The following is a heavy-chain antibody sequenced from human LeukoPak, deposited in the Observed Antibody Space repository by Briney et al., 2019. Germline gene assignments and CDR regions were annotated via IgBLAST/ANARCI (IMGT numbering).Heavy chain of an antibody. CDR3: AKGHRLYNWFDP. D-gene: IGHD1-14*01. J-gene: IGHJ5*02. Sequence: PGGSLRLSCAASGFTFSSYAMSWVRQAPGTGLELVSAISGSGGSTYYADSFKGRFTISRDNSKNTLYLQMNSLRAEDTAVYYCAKGHRLYNWFDPWGQGTLVTVSS. CDR1: GFTFSSYA. CDR2: ISGSGGST. V-gene: IGHV3-23*01.